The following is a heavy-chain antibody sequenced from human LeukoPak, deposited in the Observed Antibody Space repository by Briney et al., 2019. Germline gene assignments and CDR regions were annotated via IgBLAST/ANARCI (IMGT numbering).Heavy chain of an antibody. CDR3: ARPAYDILTGYYRDAFDI. D-gene: IGHD3-9*01. J-gene: IGHJ3*02. CDR2: IKQAGSEK. V-gene: IGHV3-7*01. Sequence: GGSLRLSCAASGFTFSSYWMSWVREAPGKGQERVANIKQAGSEKYYVDSVKGRFTISRDNAKNSLYLQMNSLRAEDTAVYYCARPAYDILTGYYRDAFDIWGQGTMVTVSS. CDR1: GFTFSSYW.